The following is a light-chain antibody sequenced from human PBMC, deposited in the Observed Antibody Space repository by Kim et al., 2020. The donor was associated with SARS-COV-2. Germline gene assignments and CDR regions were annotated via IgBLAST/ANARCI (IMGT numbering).Light chain of an antibody. CDR1: SSNIGSRA. Sequence: QSVLTQPPSASGTPGQRVTISCSGSSSNIGSRAVNWYQHVPGTAPRLLIHSDNERPSGVPDRFSGSKSGTSASLAISGLQSEDETDYYCATWDDSRSGWVFGGGTNLTVL. V-gene: IGLV1-44*01. CDR3: ATWDDSRSGWV. CDR2: SDN. J-gene: IGLJ3*02.